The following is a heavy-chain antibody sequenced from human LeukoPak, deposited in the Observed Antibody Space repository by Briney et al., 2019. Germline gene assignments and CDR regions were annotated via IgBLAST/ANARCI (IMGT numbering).Heavy chain of an antibody. J-gene: IGHJ3*01. Sequence: GGSLRLSCEASGFTFSAYAMTWVRQAPGKGLEWVSLICASGESTYYAGSVKGLFTISRDNSKNTLSLQMNSLRVEDTAMYFCAKDIQLSTWGLGTMVTVSS. D-gene: IGHD5-24*01. V-gene: IGHV3-23*01. CDR1: GFTFSAYA. CDR2: ICASGEST. CDR3: AKDIQLST.